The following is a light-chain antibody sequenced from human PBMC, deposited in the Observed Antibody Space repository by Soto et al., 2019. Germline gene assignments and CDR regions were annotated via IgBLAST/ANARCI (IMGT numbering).Light chain of an antibody. Sequence: QSALTQPPSVSGAPGQTITMSCTGSGSNVGASYDVHWYQVLPGAGPRLLIYKNNNRPSGVPGRFSGSKSGTSASLAITGLRAEDEADYYCQSYDNILSGPLFGGGTKLTVL. V-gene: IGLV1-40*01. CDR2: KNN. CDR3: QSYDNILSGPL. CDR1: GSNVGASYD. J-gene: IGLJ3*02.